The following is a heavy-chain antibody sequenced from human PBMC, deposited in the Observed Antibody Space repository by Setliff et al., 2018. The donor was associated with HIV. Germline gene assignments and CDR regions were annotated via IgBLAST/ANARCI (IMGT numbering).Heavy chain of an antibody. V-gene: IGHV4-31*03. J-gene: IGHJ6*03. D-gene: IGHD4-4*01. Sequence: PSETLSLTCTVSGGSISSGTYYWSWIRQHPGKGLEWIGYIYYSGSTYFNPSLKSRVTISLDTSKNQFSLKLSSVTAADTAVYYCATMYSNHGRYYYYYMDVWGKGTTVTVSS. CDR3: ATMYSNHGRYYYYYMDV. CDR1: GGSISSGTYY. CDR2: IYYSGST.